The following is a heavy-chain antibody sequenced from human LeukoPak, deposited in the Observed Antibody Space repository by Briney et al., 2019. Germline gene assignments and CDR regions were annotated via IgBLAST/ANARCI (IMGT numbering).Heavy chain of an antibody. Sequence: ASVKVSCKVSGYTLTELSMHWVRQAPGKGLEWMGGFDPEDGETICAQKFQGRVTMTEDTSTDTAYMELSSLRSEDTAVYYCATDLYSRLLRWFDPWGQGTLVTVSS. J-gene: IGHJ5*02. V-gene: IGHV1-24*01. CDR2: FDPEDGET. CDR3: ATDLYSRLLRWFDP. CDR1: GYTLTELS. D-gene: IGHD6-13*01.